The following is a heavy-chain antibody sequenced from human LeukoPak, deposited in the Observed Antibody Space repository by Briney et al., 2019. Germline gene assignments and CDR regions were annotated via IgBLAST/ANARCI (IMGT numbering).Heavy chain of an antibody. D-gene: IGHD6-19*01. Sequence: GGSLRLSCSASGFTSSSYAMHWVRQAPGKGLEYVSAISSNGGSAYYADSVKGRFTISRDNSKNTLYLQMSSLRAEDTAVYYCVKDRRGSGWYLFSLWGQGTLVTVSS. CDR2: ISSNGGSA. V-gene: IGHV3-64D*06. CDR3: VKDRRGSGWYLFSL. J-gene: IGHJ4*02. CDR1: GFTSSSYA.